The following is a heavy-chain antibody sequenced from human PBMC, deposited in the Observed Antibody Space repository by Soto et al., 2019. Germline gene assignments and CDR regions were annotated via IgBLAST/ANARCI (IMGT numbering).Heavy chain of an antibody. Sequence: GESLKIYCKGPGYSFTSYWIGWVRQMPGKGLAWVWIIYPGDSDTRYSPSFQGQVTISADKSISTSYPQWSSLKAWDTAMYYCALQTGVVLRLGQSVGTTNYGMDVWGQGTTSTVSS. J-gene: IGHJ6*02. CDR2: IYPGDSDT. V-gene: IGHV5-51*01. D-gene: IGHD2-2*01. CDR1: GYSFTSYW. CDR3: ALQTGVVLRLGQSVGTTNYGMDV.